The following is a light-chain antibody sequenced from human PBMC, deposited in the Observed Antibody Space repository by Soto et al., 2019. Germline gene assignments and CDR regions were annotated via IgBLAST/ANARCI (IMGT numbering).Light chain of an antibody. CDR1: SSDVGGYDY. CDR3: SSHTSGSTRV. CDR2: EVT. V-gene: IGLV2-14*01. J-gene: IGLJ1*01. Sequence: QSALTQPASVSGSPGQSIGISCTGTSSDVGGYDYVSWYQQHPDKAPKLMIYEVTKRPSGVSNRFSGSKSGNTASLTISGLQPEDEADYYCSSHTSGSTRVFGSGTKLTVL.